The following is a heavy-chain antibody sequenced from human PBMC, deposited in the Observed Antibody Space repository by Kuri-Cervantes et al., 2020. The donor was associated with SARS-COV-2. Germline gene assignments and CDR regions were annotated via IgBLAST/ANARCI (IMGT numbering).Heavy chain of an antibody. CDR2: ISWNSGSI. Sequence: LSLTCAASGFTFSSYAMHWVRQAPGKGLEWVSDISWNSGSIGYADSVKGRFTISRDNAKNSLYLQMNSLRDEDTAVYYCARDPRGDLSIDYWGQGTLVTVSS. D-gene: IGHD3-16*02. CDR3: ARDPRGDLSIDY. J-gene: IGHJ4*02. V-gene: IGHV3-9*01. CDR1: GFTFSSYA.